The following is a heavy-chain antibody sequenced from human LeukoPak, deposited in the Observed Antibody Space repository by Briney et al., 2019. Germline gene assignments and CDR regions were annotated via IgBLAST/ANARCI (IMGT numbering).Heavy chain of an antibody. CDR3: ARIYGLYQEAMDV. D-gene: IGHD3-16*02. J-gene: IGHJ6*02. CDR1: GDSMTAGDYY. Sequence: SETLSLTCTVSGDSMTAGDYYWGWVRQPPGTGLQWIATSYQGASLKSRVTISLDTSKNQFSLRLTSATAADTAVYYCARIYGLYQEAMDVWGPGITVTVSS. CDR2: S. V-gene: IGHV4-61*05.